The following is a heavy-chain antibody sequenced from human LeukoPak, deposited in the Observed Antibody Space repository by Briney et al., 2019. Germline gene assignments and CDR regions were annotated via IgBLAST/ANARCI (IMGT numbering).Heavy chain of an antibody. CDR1: GGTFSSYA. CDR2: IIPIFGTA. V-gene: IGHV1-69*06. Sequence: GASVKVSCKASGGTFSSYAISWVRQAPGQGLEWMGGIIPIFGTANYAQKFQGRVTITADKSTSTAYMELSSLRSEDTAVYYCARVQQLGHIRLDPPDWFDPWGQGTLVTVSS. D-gene: IGHD6-6*01. CDR3: ARVQQLGHIRLDPPDWFDP. J-gene: IGHJ5*02.